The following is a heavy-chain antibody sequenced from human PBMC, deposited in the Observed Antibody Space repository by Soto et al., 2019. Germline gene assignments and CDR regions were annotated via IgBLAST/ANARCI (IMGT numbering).Heavy chain of an antibody. Sequence: QVQLQESGPGLVKPSETLSLTCTVSGGSVSTYYWSWIRQPPGKGLEWIAYIYYSGSTSYNPSLTSRVTISVDTAKNQFSLKVSSVTAADTAVYYCARTYDDSGPNSGGYGFDIWGQGTMVTVSS. CDR2: IYYSGST. V-gene: IGHV4-59*02. CDR1: GGSVSTYY. J-gene: IGHJ3*02. CDR3: ARTYDDSGPNSGGYGFDI. D-gene: IGHD3-22*01.